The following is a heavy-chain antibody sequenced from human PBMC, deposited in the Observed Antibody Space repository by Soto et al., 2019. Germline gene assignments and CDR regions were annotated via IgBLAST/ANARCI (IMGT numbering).Heavy chain of an antibody. CDR2: IHYSGGA. CDR1: GGSITNNDYY. Sequence: SETLSLTCIVSGGSITNNDYYWGWIRRPPGKGLEWIGTIHYSGGASYNPSLKSRVIISADTSKNQFSLRLSSVTAADTAAYYCARRTPLYASESSRFDPWGQGALVTVS. D-gene: IGHD3-10*01. V-gene: IGHV4-39*01. CDR3: ARRTPLYASESSRFDP. J-gene: IGHJ5*02.